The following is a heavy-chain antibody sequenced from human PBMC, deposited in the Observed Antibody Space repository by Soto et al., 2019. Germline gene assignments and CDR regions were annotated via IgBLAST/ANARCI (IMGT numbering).Heavy chain of an antibody. CDR3: ARGTVHFAY. J-gene: IGHJ4*01. V-gene: IGHV3-33*01. CDR1: GFTFSSYG. D-gene: IGHD4-17*01. Sequence: QVQLVESGGGVVQPGRSLRLSCAASGFTFSSYGMHWVRQAPGKGLEWVAVIWYDGSNKYYADSVKGRFTISRDNSKNTLYLQMNSLRAEVTAVYSCARGTVHFAYWGHGTLVTVSA. CDR2: IWYDGSNK.